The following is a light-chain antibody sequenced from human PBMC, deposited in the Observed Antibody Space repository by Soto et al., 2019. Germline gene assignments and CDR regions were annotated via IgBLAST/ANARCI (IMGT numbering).Light chain of an antibody. CDR2: GAA. CDR3: QEYEAAVT. Sequence: EIVLTQSPGTLSLSPGERATLSCRASQSLTNNYFAWYQQKPGRALRLLIDGAATRATGLPDRFSGSGSGTDFALTISRLEPEDVAVYYCQEYEAAVTFGQGTKVEI. CDR1: QSLTNNY. J-gene: IGKJ1*01. V-gene: IGKV3-20*01.